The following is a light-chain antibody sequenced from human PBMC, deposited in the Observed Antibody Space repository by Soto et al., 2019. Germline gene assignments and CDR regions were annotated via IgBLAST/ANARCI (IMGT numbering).Light chain of an antibody. Sequence: DIEMTQSPSSLSASVGDRVTITCRASQGIRNDLGWYQQKPGKAPKHLIYAASSLQSGVPSRFSGSGSGTEFTLTISSLQPEDFATYYCQQSYSTPPGTFGQGTKVDIK. CDR3: QQSYSTPPGT. CDR1: QGIRND. V-gene: IGKV1-17*01. J-gene: IGKJ2*01. CDR2: AAS.